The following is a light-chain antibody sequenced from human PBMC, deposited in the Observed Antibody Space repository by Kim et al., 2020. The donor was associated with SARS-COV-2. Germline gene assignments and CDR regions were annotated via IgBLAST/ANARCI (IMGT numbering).Light chain of an antibody. CDR1: QSVSSN. CDR3: QQYNNWTYT. Sequence: EIVMTQSPATLSVSPGERATLSCRASQSVSSNLAWYQQKPGQAPSFLIYGASTRATGIPARFSGSGSGTEFTLTISSLQSEDFAVYYCQQYNNWTYTFGQGTKLEI. V-gene: IGKV3D-15*01. CDR2: GAS. J-gene: IGKJ2*01.